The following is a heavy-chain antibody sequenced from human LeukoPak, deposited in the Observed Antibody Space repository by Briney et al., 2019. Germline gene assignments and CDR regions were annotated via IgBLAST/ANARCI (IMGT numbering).Heavy chain of an antibody. D-gene: IGHD2-2*01. Sequence: GGSLRLSCAASGFTFDDYAMHWVRQAPGKGLEWVSGISWSSGSIGYADSVKGRFTISRDNAKNSLYLQMNSLRAEDTALYYCAKDISEVPAAILSWGQGTLVTVSS. J-gene: IGHJ4*02. CDR2: ISWSSGSI. CDR3: AKDISEVPAAILS. V-gene: IGHV3-9*01. CDR1: GFTFDDYA.